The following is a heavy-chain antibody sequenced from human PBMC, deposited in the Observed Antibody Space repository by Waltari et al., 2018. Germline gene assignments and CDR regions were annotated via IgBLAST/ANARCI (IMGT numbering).Heavy chain of an antibody. J-gene: IGHJ6*02. CDR2: ISYSGST. D-gene: IGHD3-10*01. V-gene: IGHV4-59*01. CDR3: ARDRGGSGRTPYYYYYYGMDV. CDR1: GGSISSYY. Sequence: QVQLQESGPGLVKPSETLSLTCTVPGGSISSYYWSWIRQPPGKGREWIGYISYSGSTNYNPSLKSRVTISVDTSKNQFSLKLSSVTAADTAVYYCARDRGGSGRTPYYYYYYGMDVWGQGTTVTVSS.